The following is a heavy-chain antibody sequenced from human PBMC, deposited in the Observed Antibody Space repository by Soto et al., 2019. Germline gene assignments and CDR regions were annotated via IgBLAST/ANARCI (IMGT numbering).Heavy chain of an antibody. CDR2: IYYSGST. CDR1: GGSISSGGYY. V-gene: IGHV4-31*03. Sequence: SETLSLTCTVSGGSISSGGYYWSWIRQHPGKGLEWIGYIYYSGSTYYNPSLKSRVTISVDTSKNQFSLKLSSVTAADTAVYYCARGQSDYGGNSDSFYFDYWGQGTLVTVSS. J-gene: IGHJ4*02. CDR3: ARGQSDYGGNSDSFYFDY. D-gene: IGHD4-17*01.